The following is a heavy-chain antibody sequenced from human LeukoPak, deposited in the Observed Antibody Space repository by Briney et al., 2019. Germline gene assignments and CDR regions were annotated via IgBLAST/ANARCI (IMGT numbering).Heavy chain of an antibody. CDR2: ISYDGSNK. D-gene: IGHD3-22*01. J-gene: IGHJ4*02. CDR3: AREGVTSYYDGSEYRYLDH. CDR1: GFTFSSYG. V-gene: IGHV3-30*03. Sequence: PGGSLRLSCAASGFTFSSYGMHWVRQAPGKGLEWVAVISYDGSNKYYADSVKGRFTISRDNSKNSLYLQMNSLRAEDTAMYYCAREGVTSYYDGSEYRYLDHWGQGTLVTVSS.